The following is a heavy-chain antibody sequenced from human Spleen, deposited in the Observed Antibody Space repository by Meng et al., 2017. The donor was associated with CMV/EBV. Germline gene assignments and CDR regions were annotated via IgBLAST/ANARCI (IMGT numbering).Heavy chain of an antibody. CDR1: GFTFSSYA. V-gene: IGHV3-30-3*01. CDR2: ISYDGSNK. J-gene: IGHJ4*02. D-gene: IGHD3-3*01. Sequence: GESLKISCAASGFTFSSYAMHWVRQAPGKGLEWVAVISYDGSNKYYADSVKGRFTISRDNSKNTLYLQMNSLRAEDTGVYYCARGSDDFWSGYYVLDYWGQGTLVTVSS. CDR3: ARGSDDFWSGYYVLDY.